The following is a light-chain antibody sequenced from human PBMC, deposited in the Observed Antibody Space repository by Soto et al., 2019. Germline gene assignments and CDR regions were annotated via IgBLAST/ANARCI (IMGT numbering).Light chain of an antibody. CDR3: QQSYSTPIT. CDR1: QSISSY. J-gene: IGKJ5*01. Sequence: DIQITQSPSSLSASVGDRFTITFLASQSISSYLNWYQQKPGKAPKLLIYAASSLQSGVPSRFSGSGSGTDFTLTISSLQPEDFATYYCQQSYSTPITFGQGTRLEIK. CDR2: AAS. V-gene: IGKV1-39*01.